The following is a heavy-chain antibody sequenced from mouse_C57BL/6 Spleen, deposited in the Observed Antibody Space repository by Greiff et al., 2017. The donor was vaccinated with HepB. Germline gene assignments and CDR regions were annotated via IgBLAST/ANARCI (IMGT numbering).Heavy chain of an antibody. J-gene: IGHJ4*01. CDR3: VADAMDY. CDR2: IHPNSGST. Sequence: QVHVKQPGAELVKPGASVKLSCKASGYTFTSYWMHWVKQRPGQGLEWIGMIHPNSGSTNYNEKFKSKATLTVDKSSSPAYMQLSSLTSEDSAVYYCVADAMDYWGQGTSVTVSS. V-gene: IGHV1-64*01. CDR1: GYTFTSYW.